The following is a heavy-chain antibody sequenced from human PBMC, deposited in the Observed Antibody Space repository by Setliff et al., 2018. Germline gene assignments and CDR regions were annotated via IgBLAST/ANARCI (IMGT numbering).Heavy chain of an antibody. Sequence: ASVKVSCRVSGYTLTELSMHWVRQAPGKGLEWMGGFDPEDGETIYAQKFQGRVTMTEDTSTDTAYMELSSLRSEDTAVYYCATVDIVATITGGYYFDYWGQGTLVTVSS. D-gene: IGHD5-12*01. CDR1: GYTLTELS. V-gene: IGHV1-24*01. J-gene: IGHJ4*02. CDR2: FDPEDGET. CDR3: ATVDIVATITGGYYFDY.